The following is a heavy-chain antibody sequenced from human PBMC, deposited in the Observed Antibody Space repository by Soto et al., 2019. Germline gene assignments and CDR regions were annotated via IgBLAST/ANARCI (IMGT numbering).Heavy chain of an antibody. D-gene: IGHD3-22*01. CDR3: ARQQNYYDSSGYPPDAFDI. J-gene: IGHJ3*02. CDR2: IYPGDSDT. V-gene: IGHV5-51*01. Sequence: GESLKISCKGSGYSFTSYWIGWVRQMPGKGLEWMGIIYPGDSDTRYSPSFQGQVTISADKSISTAYLQWSSLKASDTAMYYCARQQNYYDSSGYPPDAFDIWGQGTMVTVSS. CDR1: GYSFTSYW.